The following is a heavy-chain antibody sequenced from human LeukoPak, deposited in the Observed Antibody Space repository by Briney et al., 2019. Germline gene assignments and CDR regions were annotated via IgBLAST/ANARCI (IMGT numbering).Heavy chain of an antibody. CDR1: GYTFTGYY. D-gene: IGHD6-19*01. Sequence: GASVKVSCKASGYTFTGYYMHWVRQAPGQGLEWMGWINPNSGGTNYAQKFQGRVTMTRDTSISTAYMELSRLRSDDTAVYYCAKGCATDLWAEDLDYWGQGTLVTVSS. V-gene: IGHV1-2*02. CDR2: INPNSGGT. CDR3: AKGCATDLWAEDLDY. J-gene: IGHJ4*02.